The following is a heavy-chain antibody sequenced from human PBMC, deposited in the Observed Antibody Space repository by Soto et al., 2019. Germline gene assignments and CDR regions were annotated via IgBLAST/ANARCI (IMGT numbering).Heavy chain of an antibody. CDR2: ISSNSAYI. V-gene: IGHV3-21*01. D-gene: IGHD6-13*01. J-gene: IGHJ5*02. Sequence: GGSLRLSCAASGFTFRSFTMNWVRQAPGKGLEWVSTISSNSAYIYYTDALRGRFTISRDNVKNSLHLQMNSLRAEDTAVYYCTRDASRDSSARGWFDPWGPGTLVTVSS. CDR3: TRDASRDSSARGWFDP. CDR1: GFTFRSFT.